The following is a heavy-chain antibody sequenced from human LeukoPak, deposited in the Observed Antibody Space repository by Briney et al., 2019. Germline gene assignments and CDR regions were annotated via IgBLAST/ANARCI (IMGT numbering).Heavy chain of an antibody. CDR3: ARGSDTIWFGELSAFDY. V-gene: IGHV3-64*01. J-gene: IGHJ4*02. D-gene: IGHD3-10*01. Sequence: GGSLRLSCAASGFTFSSYAMHWVRQAPGKGLEYVSAISSNGGSTYYANSVKGRFTISRDNSKNTLYLQMGSLRAEDMAVYYCARGSDTIWFGELSAFDYWGQGTLVTVSS. CDR1: GFTFSSYA. CDR2: ISSNGGST.